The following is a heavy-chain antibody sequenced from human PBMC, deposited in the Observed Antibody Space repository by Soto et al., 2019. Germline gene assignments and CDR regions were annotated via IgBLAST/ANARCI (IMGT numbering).Heavy chain of an antibody. CDR3: ARVKRAIHWFDAFDI. V-gene: IGHV3-30*04. Sequence: GGSLRLSCAASGFTFSSYAMHWVRQAPGKGLEWVAVISYDGSNKYYADSVKGRFTISRDNSKNTLYLQMNSLRAEDTAVYYCARVKRAIHWFDAFDIWGQGTMVTVSS. CDR2: ISYDGSNK. CDR1: GFTFSSYA. D-gene: IGHD5-18*01. J-gene: IGHJ3*02.